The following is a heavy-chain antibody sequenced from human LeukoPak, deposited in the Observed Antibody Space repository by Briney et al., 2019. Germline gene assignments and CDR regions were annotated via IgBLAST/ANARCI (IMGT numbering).Heavy chain of an antibody. J-gene: IGHJ4*02. D-gene: IGHD1-26*01. CDR1: GGSISSGGYY. Sequence: LSLTCTVSGGSISSGGYYWSWIRQHPGKGLEWVSSISGSGGSTYYADSVKGRFTISRDNSKNTLYLQMNSLRAEDTAVYYSAKDLKVGATAFDYWGQGTLVTVSS. CDR3: AKDLKVGATAFDY. V-gene: IGHV3-23*01. CDR2: ISGSGGST.